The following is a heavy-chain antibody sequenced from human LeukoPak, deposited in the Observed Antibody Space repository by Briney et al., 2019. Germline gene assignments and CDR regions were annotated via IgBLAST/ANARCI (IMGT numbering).Heavy chain of an antibody. CDR2: MNPNSGNT. CDR3: ARGDDYDFWSGQGT. V-gene: IGHV1-8*01. J-gene: IGHJ5*02. Sequence: GASVKVSCKASGYTFTSYDINWVPQATGQGLEWMGWMNPNSGNTGYAQKFQGRVTMTRNTSISTVYMELSSLRSEDTAVYYCARGDDYDFWSGQGTWGQGTLVTVSS. D-gene: IGHD3-3*01. CDR1: GYTFTSYD.